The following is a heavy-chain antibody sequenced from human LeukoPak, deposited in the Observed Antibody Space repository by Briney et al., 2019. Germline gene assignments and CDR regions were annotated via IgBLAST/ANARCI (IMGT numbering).Heavy chain of an antibody. Sequence: SETLSLTCTVSGGSISSGGYFWTWIRQPAGKGLEWIGRLYTNGGATYNPSLKSRVTFSLDTSNQFSLTLTSVTAADTAMYYCARDDETFDDSFDYWGPGILVTVSS. CDR3: ARDDETFDDSFDY. CDR1: GGSISSGGYF. D-gene: IGHD2/OR15-2a*01. J-gene: IGHJ4*02. CDR2: LYTNGGA. V-gene: IGHV4-61*02.